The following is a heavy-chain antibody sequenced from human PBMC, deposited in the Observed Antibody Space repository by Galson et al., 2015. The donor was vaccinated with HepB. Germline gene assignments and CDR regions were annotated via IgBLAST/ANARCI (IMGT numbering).Heavy chain of an antibody. CDR2: ISYDGSNK. J-gene: IGHJ4*02. CDR1: GFTFSSYG. CDR3: AKFLGSGYSAGVEDY. D-gene: IGHD6-13*01. V-gene: IGHV3-30*18. Sequence: SLRLSCAASGFTFSSYGMHWVRQAPGKGLEWVAVISYDGSNKYYADSVKGRFTISRDNSKNTLYLQMNSLRAEDTAVYYCAKFLGSGYSAGVEDYWGQGTLVTVSS.